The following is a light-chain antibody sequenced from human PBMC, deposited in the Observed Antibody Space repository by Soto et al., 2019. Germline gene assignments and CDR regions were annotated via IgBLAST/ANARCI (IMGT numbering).Light chain of an antibody. CDR2: GAS. Sequence: EIVMTQSPATLSVSPGERATLSCRASQSIGSNVAWYQQKPGQAPRLLIYGASSRATGIPARVSGSGSGTDFTLTISSLQSADVGAYYCQQYTERPPWTFGQGTKVDIK. CDR1: QSIGSN. V-gene: IGKV3-15*01. CDR3: QQYTERPPWT. J-gene: IGKJ1*01.